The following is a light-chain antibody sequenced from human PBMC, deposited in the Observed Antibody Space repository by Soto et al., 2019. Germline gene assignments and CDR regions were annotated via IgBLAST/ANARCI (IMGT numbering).Light chain of an antibody. CDR1: QSVSNN. J-gene: IGKJ1*01. CDR3: QQYNNWWT. CDR2: GAS. Sequence: EIVMTQSPATLSVSPGERATLSCRASQSVSNNLAWYQTKPGQAPRLLIYGASTRATGIPARFSGSGSGTEFTLTISSLQSEDFAFYYCQQYNNWWTFGQGTSVDIK. V-gene: IGKV3-15*01.